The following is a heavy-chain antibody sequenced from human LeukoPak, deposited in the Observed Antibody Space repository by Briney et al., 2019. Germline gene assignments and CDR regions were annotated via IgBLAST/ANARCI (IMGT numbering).Heavy chain of an antibody. D-gene: IGHD3-10*01. CDR3: ARGYRFGEYL. J-gene: IGHJ4*02. CDR2: IYHSGTT. V-gene: IGHV4-38-2*02. CDR1: GYFISSGYY. Sequence: SETLSLTCTVSGYFISSGYYWGWIRQPPGNGLEWIGNIYHSGTTYSNPSLKSRVTISVDTSKNQFSLKLSSVTAADTAVYYCARGYRFGEYLWGQGTLVTVSS.